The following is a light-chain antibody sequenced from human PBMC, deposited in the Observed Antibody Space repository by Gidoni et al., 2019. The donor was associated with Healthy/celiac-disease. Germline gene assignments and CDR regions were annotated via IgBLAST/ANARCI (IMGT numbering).Light chain of an antibody. CDR3: QSYDSSLSCLV. Sequence: QSVQTHPPSVSGAPAQPVTISCTGSSSTIGAGYDVQWYQQVPWTAPKLLMYVNSNRPSGVPDRFSGSKSGTSASLDMTVLQADDVAEYYCQSYDSSLSCLVFGGGTKLTVL. J-gene: IGLJ3*02. CDR2: VNS. V-gene: IGLV1-40*01. CDR1: SSTIGAGYD.